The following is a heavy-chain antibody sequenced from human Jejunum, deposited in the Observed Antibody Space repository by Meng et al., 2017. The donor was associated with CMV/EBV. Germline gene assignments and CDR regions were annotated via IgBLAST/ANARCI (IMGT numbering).Heavy chain of an antibody. CDR3: VRGSLGVQLRAGFDC. Sequence: QVQLVESGXGVVQLGRSRRLSCAASGFIFSNYALHWVRQAPGKGLESVAVITYDGINKYYADSVKGRFTISRDNFNKKMYLQMNSLTPEDTAIYYCVRGSLGVQLRAGFDCWCQGTLVNVSS. V-gene: IGHV3-30-3*01. CDR2: ITYDGINK. D-gene: IGHD1-26*01. J-gene: IGHJ4*02. CDR1: GFIFSNYA.